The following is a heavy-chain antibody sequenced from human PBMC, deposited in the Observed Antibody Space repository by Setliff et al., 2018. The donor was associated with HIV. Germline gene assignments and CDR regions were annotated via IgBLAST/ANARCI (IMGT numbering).Heavy chain of an antibody. D-gene: IGHD3-16*01. CDR3: VNPSGAMGDFDS. Sequence: PSETLSLTCTVSGDSITSNSYYWGWIRQPPGKGLEWIGTIYYHGSTYYNPSLKSRVTISIDTSKNQFSLQLTSVTAADTAVYYCVNPSGAMGDFDSWGQGTLVTVSS. CDR1: GDSITSNSYY. V-gene: IGHV4-39*01. CDR2: IYYHGST. J-gene: IGHJ4*02.